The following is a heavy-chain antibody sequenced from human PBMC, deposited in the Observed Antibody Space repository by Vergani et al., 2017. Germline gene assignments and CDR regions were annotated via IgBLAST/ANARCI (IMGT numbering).Heavy chain of an antibody. D-gene: IGHD2-2*01. CDR1: GFTFSSYG. V-gene: IGHV3-33*08. J-gene: IGHJ4*02. CDR2: IWYDGSNK. Sequence: QVQLVESGGGVVQPGRSLRLSCAASGFTFSSYGMHWVRQAPGKGLEWVAVIWYDGSNKYYADSVKGRFTISRDNSKNTLYLQMNSLRAEDTAVYYCARGEGDIVVVPAAIGYWGQGTLVTVSS. CDR3: ARGEGDIVVVPAAIGY.